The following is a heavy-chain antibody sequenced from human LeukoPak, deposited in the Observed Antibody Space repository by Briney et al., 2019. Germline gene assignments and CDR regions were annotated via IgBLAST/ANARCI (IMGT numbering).Heavy chain of an antibody. CDR2: INPNSGGT. V-gene: IGHV1-2*02. D-gene: IGHD6-13*01. CDR1: GYTFTGCY. J-gene: IGHJ4*02. Sequence: ASVKVSCKASGYTFTGCYMHWVRQAPGQGLEWMGWINPNSGGTNYAQKFQGRVTMTRDTSISTAYMELSRLRSDDTAVYYCARASVLAAGSDYWGQGTLVTVSS. CDR3: ARASVLAAGSDY.